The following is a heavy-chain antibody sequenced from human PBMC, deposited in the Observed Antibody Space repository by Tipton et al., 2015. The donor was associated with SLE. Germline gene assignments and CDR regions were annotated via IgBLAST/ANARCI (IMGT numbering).Heavy chain of an antibody. CDR1: GGSISSGSYY. D-gene: IGHD5-18*01. V-gene: IGHV4-61*02. J-gene: IGHJ3*02. Sequence: TLSLTCTVSGGSISSGSYYWSWIRQPAGKGLEWIGRIYTSGSTNYNPSLKSRVTISVDTSKNQFSLKPSSVTAADTAVYYCARDYGFGYSYGYDAFDIWGQGTMVTVSS. CDR3: ARDYGFGYSYGYDAFDI. CDR2: IYTSGST.